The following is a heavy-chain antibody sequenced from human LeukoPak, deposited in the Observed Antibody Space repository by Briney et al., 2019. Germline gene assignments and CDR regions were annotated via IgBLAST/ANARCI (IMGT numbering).Heavy chain of an antibody. V-gene: IGHV3-53*01. CDR2: IYSGGNT. CDR3: ARLMVRGVYSDY. Sequence: PGGSLRLSCAASGVSVSSNYMSWVRQAPGRGLEWVSVIYSGGNTYYADSVKGRFIISRDNSKNTLYLQMNSLRAEDTAVYYCARLMVRGVYSDYWGQGTLVTVSS. J-gene: IGHJ4*02. D-gene: IGHD3-10*01. CDR1: GVSVSSNY.